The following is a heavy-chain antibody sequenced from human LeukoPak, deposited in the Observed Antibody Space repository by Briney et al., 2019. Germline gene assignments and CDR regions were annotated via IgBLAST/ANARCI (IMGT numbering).Heavy chain of an antibody. CDR2: IKSKTDSRTT. V-gene: IGHV3-15*01. CDR1: GLTVSNAW. CDR3: TTWLSESRRYIDY. D-gene: IGHD3-16*02. Sequence: GGSLRLSCAASGLTVSNAWMTWVRQAPGKGLEWVARIKSKTDSRTTDYAAPVKVRFTISRDDSRNTLYRQMNSLKTEDTAAYYCTTWLSESRRYIDYWGQGTLVTVSS. J-gene: IGHJ4*02.